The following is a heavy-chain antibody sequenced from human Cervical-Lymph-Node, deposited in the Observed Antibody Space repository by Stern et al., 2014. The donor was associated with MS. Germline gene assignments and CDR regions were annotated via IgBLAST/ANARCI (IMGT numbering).Heavy chain of an antibody. Sequence: EVQLVESGGGLIQPGGSLRLSCAASGFTVSSNYMSWVRQAPGQGLAGVSIIYSGGSTYYSDYVKGRFHISIDNSKNTIDPIMKSLRAEDTAVYYCARDSSGYNYFDYWGQGTLVTVSS. CDR2: IYSGGST. D-gene: IGHD3-22*01. CDR3: ARDSSGYNYFDY. CDR1: GFTVSSNY. J-gene: IGHJ4*02. V-gene: IGHV3-53*01.